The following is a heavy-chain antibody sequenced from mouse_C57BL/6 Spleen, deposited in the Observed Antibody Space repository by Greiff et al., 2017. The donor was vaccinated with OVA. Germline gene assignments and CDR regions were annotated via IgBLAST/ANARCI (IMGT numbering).Heavy chain of an antibody. Sequence: EVQLVESGGGLVQPGGSLKLSCAASGFTFSDYYMYWVRQTPEKRLEWVAYISNGGGSTYYPDTVKGRFTISRDNAKNTLYLQMSRLKSEDTAMYYCARGGEAMDYWGQGASVTVSS. V-gene: IGHV5-12*01. CDR3: ARGGEAMDY. J-gene: IGHJ4*01. CDR1: GFTFSDYY. CDR2: ISNGGGST.